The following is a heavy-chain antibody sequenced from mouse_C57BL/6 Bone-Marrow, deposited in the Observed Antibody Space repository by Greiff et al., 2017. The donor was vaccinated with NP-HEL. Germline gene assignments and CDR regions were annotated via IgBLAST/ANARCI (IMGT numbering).Heavy chain of an antibody. CDR3: ARPYYSNPFAY. V-gene: IGHV1-69*01. CDR2: MDPSDSYT. J-gene: IGHJ3*01. Sequence: QVQLQQPGAELVMPGASVKLSCKASGYTFTSYWMHWVKQRPGQGLEWIGEMDPSDSYTNYNQKFKGKSTLTVDKSSSTAYMQLSSLTSEDSAVYYCARPYYSNPFAYWGQGTLVTVSA. D-gene: IGHD2-5*01. CDR1: GYTFTSYW.